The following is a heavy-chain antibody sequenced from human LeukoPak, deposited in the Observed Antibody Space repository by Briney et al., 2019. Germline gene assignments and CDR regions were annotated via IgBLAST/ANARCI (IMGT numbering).Heavy chain of an antibody. V-gene: IGHV4-34*01. CDR2: INHSGST. CDR1: GGSLSGYY. Sequence: SETLSLTCAVYGGSLSGYYWSWIRQPPGKGLEWIGEINHSGSTNYNPSLKSRVTISVDTSKNQISLTVTSVTAADTAVYYCARVGCSGGTCYFYNFYMDVWGKGTTVTVSS. J-gene: IGHJ6*03. D-gene: IGHD2-15*01. CDR3: ARVGCSGGTCYFYNFYMDV.